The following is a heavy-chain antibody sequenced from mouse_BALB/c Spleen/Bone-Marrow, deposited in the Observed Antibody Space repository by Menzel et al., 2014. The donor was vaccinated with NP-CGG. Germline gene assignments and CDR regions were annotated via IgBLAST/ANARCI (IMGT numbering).Heavy chain of an antibody. CDR2: ISGGGSYT. CDR3: ARHAYYDQTEVSFVY. Sequence: EVKLQESGGGLVKSGGSLKLSCAASGFTFSNYGMSWVRQTPEKRLEWVATISGGGSYTFYSDGVKGRFTISRDNAKNNLYLQLSSLRSEDTALYYCARHAYYDQTEVSFVYWGQGTLVTVSA. V-gene: IGHV5-9-2*01. D-gene: IGHD2-4*01. CDR1: GFTFSNYG. J-gene: IGHJ3*01.